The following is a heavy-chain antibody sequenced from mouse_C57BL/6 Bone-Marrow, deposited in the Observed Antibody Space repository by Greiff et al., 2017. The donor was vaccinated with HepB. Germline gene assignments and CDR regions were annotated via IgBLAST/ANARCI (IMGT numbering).Heavy chain of an antibody. CDR2: INPYNGGT. J-gene: IGHJ2*01. CDR1: GYTFTDYY. D-gene: IGHD2-2*01. Sequence: EVQLQQSGPVLVKPGASVKMSCKASGYTFTDYYMNWVKQSHGKSLEWIGVINPYNGGTSYNQKFKGKATLTVDKSSSTAYMELNSLTSEDSAVYYCAREDYYAYYYFDYWGQGTTLTVSS. CDR3: AREDYYAYYYFDY. V-gene: IGHV1-19*01.